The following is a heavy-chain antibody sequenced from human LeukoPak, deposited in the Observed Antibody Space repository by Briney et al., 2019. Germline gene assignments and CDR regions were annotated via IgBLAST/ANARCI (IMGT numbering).Heavy chain of an antibody. CDR3: ARDSKGYEFDY. J-gene: IGHJ4*02. CDR1: GFTFSSYG. CDR2: IWYDGSNK. Sequence: GGSLRLSCAASGFTFSSYGMHRVRQAPGKGLEWVAVIWYDGSNKYYADSVKGRFTISRDNSKNTLYLQMNSLRAEDTAVYYCARDSKGYEFDYWGQGTLVTVSS. V-gene: IGHV3-33*01. D-gene: IGHD5-12*01.